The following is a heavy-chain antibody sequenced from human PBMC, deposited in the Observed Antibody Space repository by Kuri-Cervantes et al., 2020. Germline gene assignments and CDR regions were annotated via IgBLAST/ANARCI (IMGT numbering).Heavy chain of an antibody. CDR3: ARGYYGSGSYYNAPGY. Sequence: ASVKVSCKASGYTFTSYGISWVRQAPGQGLEWMGWISAYNGNTNYAQKLQGRVTMTTDTSTSTAYMELRSLRSDDTAAYYCARGYYGSGSYYNAPGYRGQGTLVTVSS. CDR2: ISAYNGNT. CDR1: GYTFTSYG. D-gene: IGHD3-10*01. V-gene: IGHV1-18*01. J-gene: IGHJ4*02.